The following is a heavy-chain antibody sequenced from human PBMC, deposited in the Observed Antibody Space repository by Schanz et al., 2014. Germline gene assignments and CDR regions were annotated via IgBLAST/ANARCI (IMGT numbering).Heavy chain of an antibody. J-gene: IGHJ4*02. Sequence: EVQLVESGGGLIQPGGSLRLSCAVSGFTVNTNYMSWVRQAPGKGLEWVSFISSSSSSKHYGDSVKGRFTISRDNAENSLYLQMNSLRDEDTAVYYCARDHLDLIHDYWGQGTLVTVSS. CDR3: ARDHLDLIHDY. V-gene: IGHV3-48*02. D-gene: IGHD1-7*01. CDR1: GFTVNTNY. CDR2: ISSSSSSK.